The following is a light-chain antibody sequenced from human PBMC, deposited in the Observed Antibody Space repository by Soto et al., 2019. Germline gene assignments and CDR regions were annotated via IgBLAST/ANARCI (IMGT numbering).Light chain of an antibody. CDR2: DAS. CDR3: QQRSHWPTT. V-gene: IGKV3-11*01. J-gene: IGKJ5*01. Sequence: EIVLTQSPATLYWSPHERATLSCRASQSVSSYLAWYQQKPGQAPRLLIYDASNRATGIPARFSGSGSGTDFTLTISSLEPEDFAVYYCQQRSHWPTTFGQGTRLEI. CDR1: QSVSSY.